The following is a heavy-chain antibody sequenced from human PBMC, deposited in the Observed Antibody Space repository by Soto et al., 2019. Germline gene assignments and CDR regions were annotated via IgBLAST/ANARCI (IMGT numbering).Heavy chain of an antibody. D-gene: IGHD3-3*01. CDR3: AKDRTDERFLEWLQSVVYYFDY. Sequence: GGSLRLSCAASGFTFSSYAMSWVRQAPGKGLEWVSAISGSGGSTYYADSVKGRFTISRDNSKNTLYLQMNSLRAEDTAVYYCAKDRTDERFLEWLQSVVYYFDYWGQGTLVTVSS. J-gene: IGHJ4*02. CDR1: GFTFSSYA. V-gene: IGHV3-23*01. CDR2: ISGSGGST.